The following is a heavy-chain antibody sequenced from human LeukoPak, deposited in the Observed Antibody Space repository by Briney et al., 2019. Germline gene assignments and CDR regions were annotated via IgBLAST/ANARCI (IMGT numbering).Heavy chain of an antibody. J-gene: IGHJ6*02. CDR3: ARGVGATAAYYYGMDV. CDR2: INHSGST. Sequence: SGTLSLTRAVYGGSFSGYYWSWIRQPPGKGLEWIGEINHSGSTNYNPSLKSRVTISVDTSKNQFSLKLSSVTAADTAVYYCARGVGATAAYYYGMDVWGQGTTVTVSS. V-gene: IGHV4-34*01. D-gene: IGHD1-26*01. CDR1: GGSFSGYY.